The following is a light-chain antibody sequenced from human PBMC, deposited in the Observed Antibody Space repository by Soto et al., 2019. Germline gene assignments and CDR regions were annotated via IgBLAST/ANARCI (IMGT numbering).Light chain of an antibody. CDR1: QGISSF. CDR3: QQLNSFPIP. V-gene: IGKV1-9*01. CDR2: GAS. Sequence: IQLTQSPSSLSASVGDRFTITCRASQGISSFLAWYQQKPGKAPKLLIYGASTLQSGVPSRFSGSGSGTDFTLTIDSLQPEDFATYYCQQLNSFPIPFGPGTKVDIK. J-gene: IGKJ3*01.